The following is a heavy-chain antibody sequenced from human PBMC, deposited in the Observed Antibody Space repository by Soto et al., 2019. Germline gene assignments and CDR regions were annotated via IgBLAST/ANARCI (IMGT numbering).Heavy chain of an antibody. J-gene: IGHJ6*02. V-gene: IGHV3-53*01. CDR3: ARSASGTYSQGYNFYVMEV. CDR1: GFSVSSKY. CDR2: IYGPGYT. Sequence: GGSLRLSCAASGFSVSSKYMIWVRQVPGKGLEWVSAIYGPGYTYYPESARGRFTISRDTSKNTVSLQMSGLRAEDTAVYYCARSASGTYSQGYNFYVMEVWGPGTTVTVSS. D-gene: IGHD3-10*01.